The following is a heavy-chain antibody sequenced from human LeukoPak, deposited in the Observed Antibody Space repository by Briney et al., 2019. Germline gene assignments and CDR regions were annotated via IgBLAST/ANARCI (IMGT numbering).Heavy chain of an antibody. Sequence: PGGSLRLSCSASGFTFSSYAMDWVRQAPGKGLEYVSTISSNGGSTYYADSVKGRFTISRDDSKNTLYLRMSSLRAEDTAVYYCVKVDNYDSSGPSDYWGQGTLVTVSS. D-gene: IGHD3-22*01. CDR1: GFTFSSYA. CDR2: ISSNGGST. CDR3: VKVDNYDSSGPSDY. V-gene: IGHV3-64D*06. J-gene: IGHJ4*02.